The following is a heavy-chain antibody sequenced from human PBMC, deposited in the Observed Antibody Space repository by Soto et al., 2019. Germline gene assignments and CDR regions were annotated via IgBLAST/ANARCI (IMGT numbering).Heavy chain of an antibody. V-gene: IGHV1-24*01. J-gene: IGHJ4*02. CDR1: GYFLTALS. CDR3: AKLYDSGGRDF. Sequence: VASVKVSCKVSGYFLTALSIHWVRQAPGKGLEWMGGFDREDGETIYAQKFQGRVTMTEDTSTDSAYMELSSLTSEDTAIYYCAKLYDSGGRDFWGQGTLVTVSS. CDR2: FDREDGET. D-gene: IGHD3-22*01.